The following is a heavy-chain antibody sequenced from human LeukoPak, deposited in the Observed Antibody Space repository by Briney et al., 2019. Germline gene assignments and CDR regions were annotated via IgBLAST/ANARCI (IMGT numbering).Heavy chain of an antibody. CDR2: IKQDGSEK. CDR3: ASLSTGLGMDV. J-gene: IGHJ6*02. D-gene: IGHD5/OR15-5a*01. V-gene: IGHV3-7*05. CDR1: GFTFSSYL. Sequence: PGGSLCLSCAASGFTFSSYLRSWVRQAPGKGLEWVANIKQDGSEKYYVDSVKGRFTISRDNAKNSLYLQMNSRRAEDTAVYYCASLSTGLGMDVWGQGTTVTVSS.